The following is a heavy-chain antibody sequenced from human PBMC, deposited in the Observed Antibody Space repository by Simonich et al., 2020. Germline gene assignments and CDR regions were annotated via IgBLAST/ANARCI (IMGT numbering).Heavy chain of an antibody. D-gene: IGHD6-13*01. Sequence: QIQLVQSGAEVKKPGASVKVSCKASGYTFTSYGISWVRQAPGQGREWMGRSRDYNGNTNCAQKLQGRVTMTTDTSTSTAYMELRSLRSDDTAVYYCARDQGGRAAAATDYWGQGTLVTVSS. CDR2: SRDYNGNT. V-gene: IGHV1-18*01. CDR3: ARDQGGRAAAATDY. J-gene: IGHJ4*02. CDR1: GYTFTSYG.